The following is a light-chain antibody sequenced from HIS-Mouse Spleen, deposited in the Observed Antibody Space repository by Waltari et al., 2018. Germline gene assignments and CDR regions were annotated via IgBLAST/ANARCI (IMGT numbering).Light chain of an antibody. Sequence: QSALTQPASVSGSPGQSITISCTGTSRDVGSYNLVSWYQQPPGKAPKLMIYEGSKRPSGVSNRFSGSKSGNTASLTISGLQAEDEADYYCCSYAGSSTFGVFGGGTKLTVL. J-gene: IGLJ3*02. CDR3: CSYAGSSTFGV. CDR1: SRDVGSYNL. CDR2: EGS. V-gene: IGLV2-23*03.